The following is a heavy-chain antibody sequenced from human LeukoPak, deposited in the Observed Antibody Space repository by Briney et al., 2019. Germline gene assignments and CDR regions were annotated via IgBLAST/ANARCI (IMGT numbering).Heavy chain of an antibody. CDR2: INHSGST. J-gene: IGHJ4*02. CDR3: ARGLRSWYIY. D-gene: IGHD6-13*01. CDR1: GGSFSGYY. Sequence: SETLSLTCAVYGGSFSGYYWSWIRQPPGKGLEWIGEINHSGSTNYNPSLKSRVTISVDTSKNQFSLKLSSVTAADTAVYYCARGLRSWYIYWGQGTLVTVSS. V-gene: IGHV4-34*01.